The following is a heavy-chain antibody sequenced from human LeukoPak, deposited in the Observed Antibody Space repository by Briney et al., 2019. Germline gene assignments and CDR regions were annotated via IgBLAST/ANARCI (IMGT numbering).Heavy chain of an antibody. D-gene: IGHD2-2*02. CDR3: AKHQCSSTRCYSFYYYGMDV. CDR2: IYYSWST. Sequence: SETLSLTCTVSGGSITTGDYYWGWIRQPPGKGLEWIGSIYYSWSTYYNPSLKSRVTISVHTSKNQFSLNLSSVTAADTAVYYCAKHQCSSTRCYSFYYYGMDVWGQGTTVTVSS. CDR1: GGSITTGDYY. V-gene: IGHV4-39*01. J-gene: IGHJ6*02.